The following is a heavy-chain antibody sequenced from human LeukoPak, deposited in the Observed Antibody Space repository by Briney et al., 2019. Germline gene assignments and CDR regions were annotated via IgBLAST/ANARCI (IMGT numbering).Heavy chain of an antibody. Sequence: GASVKVSCKASGYTFAGYYVHWVRQAPGQGLEWMGWINPNSGGTSYAQNFQGRVTLTRDTSISTAYMELSRLRSDDTAVYYCAMVAAPRDALDIWGQGTMVTVSS. J-gene: IGHJ3*02. CDR2: INPNSGGT. CDR1: GYTFAGYY. V-gene: IGHV1-2*02. CDR3: AMVAAPRDALDI. D-gene: IGHD2-15*01.